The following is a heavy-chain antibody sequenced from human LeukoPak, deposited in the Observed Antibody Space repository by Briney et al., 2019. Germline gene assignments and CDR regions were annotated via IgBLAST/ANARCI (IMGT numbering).Heavy chain of an antibody. V-gene: IGHV3-30*04. CDR1: GYTFTGYY. CDR3: ARDPSYDSSGSLLIDY. J-gene: IGHJ4*02. Sequence: SCKASGYTFTGYYMHWVRQAPGKGLEWVAVISYDGSNKYYADSVKGRFTISRDNSKNTLYLQMNSLRAEDTAVYYCARDPSYDSSGSLLIDYWGQGTLVTVSS. D-gene: IGHD3-22*01. CDR2: ISYDGSNK.